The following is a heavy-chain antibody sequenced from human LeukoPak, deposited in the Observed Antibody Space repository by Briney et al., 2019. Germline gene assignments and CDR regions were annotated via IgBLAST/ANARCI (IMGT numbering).Heavy chain of an antibody. D-gene: IGHD2/OR15-2a*01. Sequence: SVKVSCKASGGTFSSYAISWVRQAPGQGLEWMGRIIPIFGTANYAQKFQGRVTITTDESTSTAYMELSSLRSEDTAVYYCARVPDSTAWTSDPWGQGTLVTVSS. V-gene: IGHV1-69*05. J-gene: IGHJ5*02. CDR2: IIPIFGTA. CDR1: GGTFSSYA. CDR3: ARVPDSTAWTSDP.